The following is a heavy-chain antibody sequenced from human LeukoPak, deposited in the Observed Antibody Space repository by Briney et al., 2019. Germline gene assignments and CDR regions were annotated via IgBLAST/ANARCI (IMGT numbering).Heavy chain of an antibody. CDR1: GGTFSSYA. CDR2: ISAYNGNT. Sequence: ASVKVSCKASGGTFSSYAISRVRQAPGQGLEWMGWISAYNGNTNYAQKLQGRVTMTTDTSTSTAYMELRGLRSDDTAVYYCAREFLYWGQGTLVTVSS. J-gene: IGHJ4*02. V-gene: IGHV1-18*01. CDR3: AREFLY.